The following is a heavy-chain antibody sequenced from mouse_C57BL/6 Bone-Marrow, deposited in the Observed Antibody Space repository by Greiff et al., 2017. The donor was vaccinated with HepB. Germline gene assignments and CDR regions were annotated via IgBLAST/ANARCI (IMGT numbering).Heavy chain of an antibody. CDR2: IYPYNGVS. J-gene: IGHJ3*01. D-gene: IGHD2-2*01. Sequence: EVQLQQSGPELVKPGASVKISCKASGYSFTGYYMHWVKQSHGNILDWIGYIYPYNGVSSYNQKFKGKATLTVDNSSSTAYMELRSLTSEDSAVYYCAREGFYYGYDGAWFAYWGQGTLVTVSA. V-gene: IGHV1-31*01. CDR3: AREGFYYGYDGAWFAY. CDR1: GYSFTGYY.